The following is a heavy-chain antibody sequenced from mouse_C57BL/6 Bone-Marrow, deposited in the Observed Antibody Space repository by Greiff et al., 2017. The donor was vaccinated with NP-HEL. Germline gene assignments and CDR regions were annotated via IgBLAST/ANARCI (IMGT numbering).Heavy chain of an antibody. D-gene: IGHD1-1*01. Sequence: VQLQQSGPELVKPGASVKISCKASGYAFSSSWMNWVKQRPGKGLEWIGRIYPGDGDTNYNGKFKGKATLTAAKSSSTAYMQLSSLTSEDSAVYFCADDDYYGSSYHLRDYWGQGTSVTVSS. CDR1: GYAFSSSW. V-gene: IGHV1-82*01. CDR3: ADDDYYGSSYHLRDY. CDR2: IYPGDGDT. J-gene: IGHJ4*01.